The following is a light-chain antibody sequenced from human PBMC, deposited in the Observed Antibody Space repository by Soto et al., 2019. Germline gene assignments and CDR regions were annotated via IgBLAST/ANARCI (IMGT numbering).Light chain of an antibody. V-gene: IGKV3-15*01. CDR1: QSVNTD. J-gene: IGKJ1*01. Sequence: EIVMTQSPATLSVSPGETATLSCRASQSVNTDLAWYQQKPGQAPRLLIHGASSRATGFPARFRGSGSGTDFTLTISSLQSEDCAVYFCQHYNRWPPTFGQGTKVDIK. CDR3: QHYNRWPPT. CDR2: GAS.